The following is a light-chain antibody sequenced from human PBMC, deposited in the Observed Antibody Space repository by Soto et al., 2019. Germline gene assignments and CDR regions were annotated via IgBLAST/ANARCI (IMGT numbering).Light chain of an antibody. CDR3: QQYNSYRT. Sequence: DIQLTQSPSTLPASVGDRVTITCRASQSISNWLAWYRQKPGTAPKLLIYHASTLESGVPSRFSGSGSGTEFTLTISSLQPDDFATYYCQQYNSYRTFGQGTKVDIK. V-gene: IGKV1-5*01. J-gene: IGKJ1*01. CDR2: HAS. CDR1: QSISNW.